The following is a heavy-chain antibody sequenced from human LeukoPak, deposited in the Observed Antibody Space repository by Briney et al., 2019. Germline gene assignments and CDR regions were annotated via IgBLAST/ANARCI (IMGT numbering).Heavy chain of an antibody. Sequence: GGSLRLSCATSGFTFSNYGIHWVRQAPGKGLEWVSSISSSSSYIYYADSVKGRFTISRDNAKNSLYLQMNSLRAEDTAVYYCARDWDPPSYYYDSSGYFPFDYWGQGTLVTVSS. CDR2: ISSSSSYI. CDR3: ARDWDPPSYYYDSSGYFPFDY. J-gene: IGHJ4*02. CDR1: GFTFSNYG. V-gene: IGHV3-21*01. D-gene: IGHD3-22*01.